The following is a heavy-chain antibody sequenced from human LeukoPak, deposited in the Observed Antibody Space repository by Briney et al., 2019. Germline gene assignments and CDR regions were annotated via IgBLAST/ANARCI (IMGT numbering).Heavy chain of an antibody. CDR3: ARHLDSLGGFDI. CDR2: IHYSRNT. D-gene: IGHD2-15*01. CDR1: GGSISGYY. J-gene: IGHJ3*02. V-gene: IGHV4-59*08. Sequence: SETLSLTCTVSGGSISGYYWGWIRQPPGKGLEWIGYIHYSRNTNYNPSLESRVTISVDTSENQFSLKLSSVTAADTAVYNCARHLDSLGGFDIWGQGTMVTVSS.